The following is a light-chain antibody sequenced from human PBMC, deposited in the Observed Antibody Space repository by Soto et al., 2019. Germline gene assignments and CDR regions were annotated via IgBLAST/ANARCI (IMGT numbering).Light chain of an antibody. CDR3: SSDTGTTVI. CDR2: DVT. V-gene: IGLV2-8*01. Sequence: QSALTQPPSSSGSPGQSVTISCTGTLSDVGGQNSVSWYRQDPGKAPQLIVYDVTQRPSGLPDRFSGSRSGSTASLTVSGLQAEEEANYYCSSDTGTTVIFGGGTTVTVL. CDR1: LSDVGGQNS. J-gene: IGLJ2*01.